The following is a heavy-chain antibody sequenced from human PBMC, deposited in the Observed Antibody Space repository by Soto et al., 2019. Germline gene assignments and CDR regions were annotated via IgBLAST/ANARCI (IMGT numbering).Heavy chain of an antibody. D-gene: IGHD2-2*01. CDR1: GGSISSGGYY. J-gene: IGHJ5*02. Sequence: KPSETLSLTCTVSGGSISSGGYYWSWIRQHPGKGLEWIGYIYYSGSTYYNPSLKSRVTRSVDTSKNQFSLKLSSVTAADTAVYYCARDLLGYCSSTSCPGWFDPWGQGTLVTVS. CDR2: IYYSGST. CDR3: ARDLLGYCSSTSCPGWFDP. V-gene: IGHV4-31*03.